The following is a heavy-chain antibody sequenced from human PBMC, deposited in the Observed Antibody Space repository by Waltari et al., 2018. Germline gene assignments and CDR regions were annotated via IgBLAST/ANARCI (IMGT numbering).Heavy chain of an antibody. CDR3: ARDNYYGSGRDY. D-gene: IGHD3-10*01. CDR1: GGTFSSYA. CDR2: INPNSGGT. V-gene: IGHV1-2*06. Sequence: QVQLVQSGAEVKKPGSSVKVSCKASGGTFSSYAISWVRQAPGQGLEWMGRINPNSGGTNYAQKFQGRVTMTRDTSISTAYMELSRLRSDDTAVYYCARDNYYGSGRDYWCQGTLVTVSS. J-gene: IGHJ4*02.